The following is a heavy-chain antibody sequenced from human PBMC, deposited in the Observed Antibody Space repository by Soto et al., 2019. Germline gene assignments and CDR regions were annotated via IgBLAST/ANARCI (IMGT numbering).Heavy chain of an antibody. Sequence: SETLSLTCTVSGGSISSYYQSWIRQPAVKGLEWIGRIYTSGSTNYNPSLKSRVTMSVDTSKNQFSLKLSSVTAADTAVYYCAREQLELRNYYYGMDVWGQGTTVIVSS. CDR2: IYTSGST. CDR3: AREQLELRNYYYGMDV. V-gene: IGHV4-4*07. CDR1: GGSISSYY. D-gene: IGHD1-7*01. J-gene: IGHJ6*02.